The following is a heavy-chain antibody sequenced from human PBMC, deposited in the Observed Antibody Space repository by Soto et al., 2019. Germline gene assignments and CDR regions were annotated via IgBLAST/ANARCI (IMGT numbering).Heavy chain of an antibody. CDR3: SRHEAYYDFWSGLGWFVP. Sequence: SETLSLTCTVSGGSISSSSYYWGWIRQPPGKGLEWIGSIYYSGSTYYNQSLKSRVTISVDTSKNQFSLKLSSVTAADTVVYYCSRHEAYYDFWSGLGWFVPWGQGTLVTVSP. J-gene: IGHJ5*02. V-gene: IGHV4-39*01. D-gene: IGHD3-3*01. CDR1: GGSISSSSYY. CDR2: IYYSGST.